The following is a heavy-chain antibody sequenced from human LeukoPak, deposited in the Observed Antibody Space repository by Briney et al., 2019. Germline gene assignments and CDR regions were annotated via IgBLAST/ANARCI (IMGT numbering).Heavy chain of an antibody. CDR2: ISSSSSTI. J-gene: IGHJ4*02. CDR1: GFTFSSYS. Sequence: GGSLRLSCAASGFTFSSYSMNWVRQAPGKGLEWVSYISSSSSTIYYADSVKGRFTISRDNAKNSLYLQMNSLRAEDTAVYYCARDQGALEMATIILDYWGQGTLVTVSS. V-gene: IGHV3-48*04. D-gene: IGHD5-24*01. CDR3: ARDQGALEMATIILDY.